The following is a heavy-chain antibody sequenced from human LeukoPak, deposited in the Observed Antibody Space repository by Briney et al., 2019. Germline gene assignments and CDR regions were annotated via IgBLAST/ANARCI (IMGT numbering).Heavy chain of an antibody. CDR1: GYTFTSYY. CDR2: INPSGGGT. V-gene: IGHV1-46*01. CDR3: ARGAAMRYFDY. D-gene: IGHD2-2*01. J-gene: IGHJ4*02. Sequence: ASVKVSCKASGYTFTSYYMHWVRQAPGQGLEWMGIINPSGGGTSYAQNFQGRVTMTRDMCTSTVYMELSSLRSEDTAVYYCARGAAMRYFDYWGQGTLVIVSS.